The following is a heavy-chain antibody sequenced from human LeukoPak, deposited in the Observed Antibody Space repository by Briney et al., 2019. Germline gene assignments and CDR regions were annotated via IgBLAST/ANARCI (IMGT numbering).Heavy chain of an antibody. CDR1: GYTFTSYD. V-gene: IGHV1-8*01. CDR3: ASTQYCSGGSCSDY. Sequence: ASVTVSCKASGYTFTSYDINWVRQATGQGLEWMGWMNPNSGNTGYAQKFQGRVTITRNTSISTAYMELSSLRSEDTAVYYCASTQYCSGGSCSDYWGQGTLVTVSS. D-gene: IGHD2-15*01. CDR2: MNPNSGNT. J-gene: IGHJ4*02.